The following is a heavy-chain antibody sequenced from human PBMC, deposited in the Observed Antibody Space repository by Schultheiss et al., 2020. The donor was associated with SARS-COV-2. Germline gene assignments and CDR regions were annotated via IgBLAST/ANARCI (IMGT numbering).Heavy chain of an antibody. CDR2: ISSSSSYI. Sequence: GESLKISCAASGFTFSSYSMNWVRQAPGKGLEWVSSISSSSSYIYYADSVKGRFTISRDNAKNSLYLQMNSLGAEDTAVYYCARDRLGIDYWGQGTLVTVSS. D-gene: IGHD7-27*01. J-gene: IGHJ4*02. CDR1: GFTFSSYS. V-gene: IGHV3-21*06. CDR3: ARDRLGIDY.